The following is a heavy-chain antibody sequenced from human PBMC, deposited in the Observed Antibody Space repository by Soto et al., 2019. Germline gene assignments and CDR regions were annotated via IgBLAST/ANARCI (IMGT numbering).Heavy chain of an antibody. V-gene: IGHV3-23*01. CDR3: AKDRDGAAAGPTKFYGMDV. CDR1: GFTFSSYA. D-gene: IGHD6-13*01. CDR2: ISGSGDST. J-gene: IGHJ6*02. Sequence: GALRLSCAASGFTFSSYAMSWVRQAPGKGLEWVSVISGSGDSTSYADSVRGRFTISRDNSKNTLYLQMNSLRAEDTAVYYCAKDRDGAAAGPTKFYGMDVWGQGTTVTVSS.